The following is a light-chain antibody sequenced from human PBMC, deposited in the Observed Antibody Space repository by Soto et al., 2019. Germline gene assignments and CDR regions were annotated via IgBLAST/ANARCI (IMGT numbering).Light chain of an antibody. V-gene: IGKV3-20*01. CDR3: QQQKT. CDR1: QSVRTTS. Sequence: EIVLTQSPGTLSLSPGERATLSCRASQSVRTTSLAWYQQNPGQAPRLLIYGASTRATGIPDRFSGSGSGTDFTLTISRLEPEYFAVYFCQQQKTFGQGTRVEVK. J-gene: IGKJ1*01. CDR2: GAS.